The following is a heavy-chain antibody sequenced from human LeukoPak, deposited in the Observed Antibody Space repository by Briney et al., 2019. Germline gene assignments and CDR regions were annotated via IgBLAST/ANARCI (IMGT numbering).Heavy chain of an antibody. Sequence: SETLSLTCTVSGGSISSSNYYWGWIRQPPGKGLEWIGSIYYSGSTYYNPSLKSRVTISVDTSKNQFSLKLSSVTAADTAVYYCARDQADGYRADNWFDPWGQGTLVTVSS. D-gene: IGHD6-25*01. V-gene: IGHV4-39*07. J-gene: IGHJ5*02. CDR3: ARDQADGYRADNWFDP. CDR1: GGSISSSNYY. CDR2: IYYSGST.